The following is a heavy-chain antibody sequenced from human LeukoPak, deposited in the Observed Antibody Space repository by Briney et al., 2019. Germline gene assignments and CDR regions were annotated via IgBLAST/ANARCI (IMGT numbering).Heavy chain of an antibody. V-gene: IGHV3-30*02. Sequence: GGSLRFSCAASGFTFSSYGMHWVRQAPGKGLEWVAFIRYDGSNKYYADSVKGRFTISRDNSKNTLYLQMNSLRAEDTAVYYCAKGPGLWFGELNNFDYWGQGTLVTVSS. D-gene: IGHD3-10*01. J-gene: IGHJ4*02. CDR1: GFTFSSYG. CDR2: IRYDGSNK. CDR3: AKGPGLWFGELNNFDY.